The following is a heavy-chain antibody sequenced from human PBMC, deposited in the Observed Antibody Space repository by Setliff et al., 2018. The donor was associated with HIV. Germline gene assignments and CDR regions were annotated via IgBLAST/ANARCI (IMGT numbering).Heavy chain of an antibody. D-gene: IGHD2-21*02. CDR1: GFSFDDYA. Sequence: GGSLRLSCAASGFSFDDYAMHWVRQVPGKGLLWVSRINGDGDTTYYADSVKGRFTISRDNAQNTLYLQMNSLRAEDTAVYYCARAGSDYAYDIWGQGTKVTVSS. CDR2: INGDGDTT. V-gene: IGHV3-74*01. J-gene: IGHJ3*02. CDR3: ARAGSDYAYDI.